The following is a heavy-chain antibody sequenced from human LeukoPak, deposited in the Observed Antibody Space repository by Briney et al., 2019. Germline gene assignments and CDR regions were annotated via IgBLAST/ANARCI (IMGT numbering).Heavy chain of an antibody. CDR1: GFTFSSYS. Sequence: GGSLRLSCAASGFTFSSYSMNWVRQAPGKGLGWVSSINSGSSHIYYADSVKGRFTIPRDNAKNSLYLQMNSLRVEDTAVYYCARGPTMKMDVWGKGTTVTVSS. CDR2: INSGSSHI. J-gene: IGHJ6*04. D-gene: IGHD3-22*01. V-gene: IGHV3-21*01. CDR3: ARGPTMKMDV.